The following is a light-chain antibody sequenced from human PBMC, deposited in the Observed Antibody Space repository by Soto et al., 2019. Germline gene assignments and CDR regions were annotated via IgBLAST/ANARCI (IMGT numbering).Light chain of an antibody. Sequence: IQLTQSPSSLSASVGDRVTITCLASQGISSYLNWYQQKPGKAPNLLIYGASTLQSGVPSRFSGSGSGTDFTLTISSLQPEDFATYVCQQTYISPITFGQGTRLEI. CDR1: QGISSY. CDR2: GAS. J-gene: IGKJ5*01. CDR3: QQTYISPIT. V-gene: IGKV1-39*01.